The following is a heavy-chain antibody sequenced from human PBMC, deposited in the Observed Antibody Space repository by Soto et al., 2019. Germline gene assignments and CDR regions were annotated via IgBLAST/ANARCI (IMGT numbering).Heavy chain of an antibody. Sequence: GGSLRLSCAASGFTFNSYGMHWVRQAPGKGLEWVAVIWHDGGYKYSTESVKGRLTICRDNSKNMLYLQMNNLRADDTAVYYCARGPHYGSGSYSLYYFDDWGQGTLVTVYS. CDR1: GFTFNSYG. D-gene: IGHD3-10*01. J-gene: IGHJ4*02. V-gene: IGHV3-33*01. CDR3: ARGPHYGSGSYSLYYFDD. CDR2: IWHDGGYK.